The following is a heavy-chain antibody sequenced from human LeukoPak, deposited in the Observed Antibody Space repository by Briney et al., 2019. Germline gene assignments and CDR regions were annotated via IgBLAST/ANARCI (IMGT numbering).Heavy chain of an antibody. V-gene: IGHV3-21*01. Sequence: GGSLRLSCEASGFSLSSYGMHWVRQAPGKGLEWVSSISSSSSYIYYADSVKGRFTISRDNAKNSLYLQMNSLRAEDTAVYYCASWAGYSSGWYEGGYYYYGMDVWGQGTTVTVSS. J-gene: IGHJ6*02. D-gene: IGHD6-19*01. CDR3: ASWAGYSSGWYEGGYYYYGMDV. CDR2: ISSSSSYI. CDR1: GFSLSSYG.